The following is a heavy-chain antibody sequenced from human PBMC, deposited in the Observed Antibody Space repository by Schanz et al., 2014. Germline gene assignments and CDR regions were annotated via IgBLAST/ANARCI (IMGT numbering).Heavy chain of an antibody. CDR2: ISYDGTNK. Sequence: QVQLVESGGGVVQPGGSLRLSCAASGFTFSSYTMHWVRQAPGTGLEWVAVISYDGTNKYYADSVKGRFTISRDNSKNTLYVQMNSLRAEDTAVYYCAKSMYSTSWAFDFWGQGAQVTVSS. CDR1: GFTFSSYT. J-gene: IGHJ4*02. D-gene: IGHD2-2*01. V-gene: IGHV3-30-3*02. CDR3: AKSMYSTSWAFDF.